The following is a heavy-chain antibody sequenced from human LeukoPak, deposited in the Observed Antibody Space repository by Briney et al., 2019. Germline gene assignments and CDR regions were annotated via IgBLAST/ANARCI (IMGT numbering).Heavy chain of an antibody. CDR2: ISSSSSYI. Sequence: GGSLRLSCAASEFTFSSYSMNWVRQAPGKGLEWVSSISSSSSYIYYADSVKGRFTISRDNAKNSLYLQMNSLRAEDTAVYYCARVSGLTGYSSNWGQGTLVTVSS. D-gene: IGHD6-13*01. CDR3: ARVSGLTGYSSN. V-gene: IGHV3-21*01. CDR1: EFTFSSYS. J-gene: IGHJ4*02.